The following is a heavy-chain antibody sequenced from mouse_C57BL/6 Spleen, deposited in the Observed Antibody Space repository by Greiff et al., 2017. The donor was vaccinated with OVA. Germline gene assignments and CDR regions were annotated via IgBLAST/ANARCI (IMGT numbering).Heavy chain of an antibody. CDR3: AREGTCLLGRSAMDY. V-gene: IGHV1-42*01. CDR2: INPSTGGT. D-gene: IGHD2-1*01. CDR1: GYSFTGYY. J-gene: IGHJ4*01. Sequence: EVQLQQSGPELVKPGASVKISCKASGYSFTGYYMNWVKQSPEKSLEWIGEINPSTGGTTYNQKFKAKATLTVDKSSSTAYMQLKSLTSEDSAVYDCAREGTCLLGRSAMDYWGQGTSVTVSS.